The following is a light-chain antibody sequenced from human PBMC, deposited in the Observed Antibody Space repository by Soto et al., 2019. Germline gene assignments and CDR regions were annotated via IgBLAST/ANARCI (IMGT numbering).Light chain of an antibody. J-gene: IGLJ3*02. V-gene: IGLV2-8*01. Sequence: QSALTQPPSASGSPGQSVTISCTGTSSDVGAYNYVSWYQQHAGKAPKLVIYEVTQRPSGVPDRFSGSKSANTASLTVSGLQAEDEADYYCSSFAASNTLVFGGGTKLTVL. CDR1: SSDVGAYNY. CDR2: EVT. CDR3: SSFAASNTLV.